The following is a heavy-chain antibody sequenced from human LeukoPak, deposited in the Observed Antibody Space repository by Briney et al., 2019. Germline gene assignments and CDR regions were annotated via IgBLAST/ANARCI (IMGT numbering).Heavy chain of an antibody. D-gene: IGHD6-13*01. CDR1: GDSISNINFY. CDR3: ARGAMTGGIAYPPGE. CDR2: IYYTGST. Sequence: SETLSLTCTVSGDSISNINFYWSWIRQPPGKGLEWIAYIYYTGSTYYNPSLKSRVTISLDTSKNQFSLKVTSMTAADTAVYYCARGAMTGGIAYPPGEWGQGTLVTVSS. J-gene: IGHJ4*02. V-gene: IGHV4-30-4*01.